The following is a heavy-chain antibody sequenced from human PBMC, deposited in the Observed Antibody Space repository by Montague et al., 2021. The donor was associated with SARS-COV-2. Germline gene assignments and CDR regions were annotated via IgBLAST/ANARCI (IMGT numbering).Heavy chain of an antibody. CDR2: INSDGSST. Sequence: SLRLSCAASGFTFSNYWMHWVRQAPGKGLVWVSRINSDGSSTTYADSAKGRFTISRDNAKNTVYLQMNSLRAEDSAVYYCASDSRYSGYEADYWGQGTLGTVSS. CDR1: GFTFSNYW. D-gene: IGHD5-12*01. V-gene: IGHV3-74*01. J-gene: IGHJ4*02. CDR3: ASDSRYSGYEADY.